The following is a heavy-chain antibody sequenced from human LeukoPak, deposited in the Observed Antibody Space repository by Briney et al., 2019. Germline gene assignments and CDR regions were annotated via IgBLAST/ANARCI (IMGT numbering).Heavy chain of an antibody. J-gene: IGHJ4*02. D-gene: IGHD6-19*01. CDR2: INWNGGST. CDR1: GFTFSSYS. Sequence: GGSLRLSCAASGFTFSSYSMNWVRQAPGKGLEWVSGINWNGGSTGYADPVKGRFTISRDNAKNSLYLQMNSLRAEDTAVYYCASHTSAVAGHYWGQGTLVTVSS. CDR3: ASHTSAVAGHY. V-gene: IGHV3-20*04.